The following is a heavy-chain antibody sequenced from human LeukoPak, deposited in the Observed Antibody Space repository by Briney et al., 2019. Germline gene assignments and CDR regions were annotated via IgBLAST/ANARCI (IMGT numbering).Heavy chain of an antibody. D-gene: IGHD2/OR15-2a*01. CDR2: SFYSGST. CDR1: GAFTRSGCYA. V-gene: IGHV4-30-4*02. Sequence: PADSLSLTCPVAGAFTRSGCYAWGWLRQPPGQGLEWIGKSFYSGSTNFNPSLQSRVNISVDMSTNQFYLKRRSVTPADSATYYCALSRTKGSIYPYLYMDVWGKGPTVTVPS. CDR3: ALSRTKGSIYPYLYMDV. J-gene: IGHJ6*03.